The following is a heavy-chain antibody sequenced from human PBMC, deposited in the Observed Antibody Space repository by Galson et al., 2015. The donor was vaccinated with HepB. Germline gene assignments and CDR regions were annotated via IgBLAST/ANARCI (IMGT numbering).Heavy chain of an antibody. V-gene: IGHV7-4-1*02. D-gene: IGHD6-6*01. CDR2: INTNTGNP. Sequence: SVKVSCKASGYTFTGYALIWVRQAPGQGLEWMGWINTNTGNPTYAQGFTGRFVFSLDTSVTTAYLQISSLKAEDTAVYYCARGRGAGRPTDAFYYMDVWGKGTTVTVSS. CDR1: GYTFTGYA. J-gene: IGHJ6*03. CDR3: ARGRGAGRPTDAFYYMDV.